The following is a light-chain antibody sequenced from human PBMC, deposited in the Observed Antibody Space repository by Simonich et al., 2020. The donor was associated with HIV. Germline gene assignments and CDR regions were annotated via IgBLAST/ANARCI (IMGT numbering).Light chain of an antibody. CDR1: QSVRSSY. V-gene: IGKV3-20*01. CDR3: QHYGSSPPYT. Sequence: EIVLTQSPGTLSLSPGERATLSCRASQSVRSSYLAWYQQKPAQAPRLLIYGASSRATGIPDRFSGSGSGTDFTLTISRLELEDFAVYYCQHYGSSPPYTFGQGTKLEIK. J-gene: IGKJ2*01. CDR2: GAS.